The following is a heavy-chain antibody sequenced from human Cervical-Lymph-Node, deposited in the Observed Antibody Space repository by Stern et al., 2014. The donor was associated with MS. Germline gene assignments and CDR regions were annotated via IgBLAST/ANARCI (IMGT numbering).Heavy chain of an antibody. V-gene: IGHV3-74*01. Sequence: GSGTTYADSVKGRFTISRDNAKNTLYLQMNSLRAEDTAVYYCARAPYYYDTSGYSYSYFDLWGRGTLVTVSS. J-gene: IGHJ2*01. CDR2: GSGT. D-gene: IGHD3-22*01. CDR3: ARAPYYYDTSGYSYSYFDL.